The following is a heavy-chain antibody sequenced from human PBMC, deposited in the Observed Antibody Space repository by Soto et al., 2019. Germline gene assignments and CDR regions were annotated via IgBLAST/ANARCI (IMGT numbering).Heavy chain of an antibody. V-gene: IGHV3-48*01. CDR2: ISSSSSTI. CDR3: ARAIITIFSLGDAFDI. J-gene: IGHJ3*02. CDR1: GFTFSSYS. Sequence: EVQLVESGGGLVQPGGSLRLSCAASGFTFSSYSMNWVRQAPGKGLEWVSYISSSSSTIYYADSVKGRFTISRDNAKISLYLQMNSLRAEDTAVYYCARAIITIFSLGDAFDIWGQGTMVTVSS. D-gene: IGHD3-9*01.